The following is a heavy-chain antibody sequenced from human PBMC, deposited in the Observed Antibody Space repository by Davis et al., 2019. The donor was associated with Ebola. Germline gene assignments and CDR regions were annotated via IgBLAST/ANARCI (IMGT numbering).Heavy chain of an antibody. V-gene: IGHV1-3*01. CDR2: INAGNGNT. J-gene: IGHJ4*02. D-gene: IGHD3-10*01. CDR1: GYTFTSYA. Sequence: ASVTVSRKASGYTFTSYAMHWVRQAPGQRLEWMGWINAGNGNTKYSQKFQGTVTITRDTSASTAYMELSSLRSEDTAVYYCAREMNYYGSGSYWDYWGQGTLVTVSS. CDR3: AREMNYYGSGSYWDY.